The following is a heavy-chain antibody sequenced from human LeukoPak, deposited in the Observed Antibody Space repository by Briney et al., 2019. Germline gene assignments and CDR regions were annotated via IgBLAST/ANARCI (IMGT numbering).Heavy chain of an antibody. CDR3: ARYSSGWGGDWFDP. Sequence: SQTLSLTCAVSGGSISSGGYSWSWIRQPPGKGLEWIGYIYHSGSTYYNPSLKSRVTISVDRPKNQFSLKLSSVTAADTAVYYCARYSSGWGGDWFDPWGQGTLVTVSS. CDR1: GGSISSGGYS. V-gene: IGHV4-30-2*01. D-gene: IGHD6-19*01. CDR2: IYHSGST. J-gene: IGHJ5*02.